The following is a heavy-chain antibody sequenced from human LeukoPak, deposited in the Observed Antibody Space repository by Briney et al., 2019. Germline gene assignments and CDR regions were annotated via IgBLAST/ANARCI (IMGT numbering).Heavy chain of an antibody. D-gene: IGHD2-2*01. CDR3: AKVMAYCSSTSCYDRVHFDY. V-gene: IGHV3-30*18. CDR2: ISYDGSNK. CDR1: GFTFSSYG. J-gene: IGHJ4*02. Sequence: QPGRSLRLSCAASGFTFSSYGMHWVRQAPGKGLEWVAVISYDGSNKYYADPVKGRFTISRDSSKNTLYLQMNSLRAEDTAVYYCAKVMAYCSSTSCYDRVHFDYWGQGTLVTVSS.